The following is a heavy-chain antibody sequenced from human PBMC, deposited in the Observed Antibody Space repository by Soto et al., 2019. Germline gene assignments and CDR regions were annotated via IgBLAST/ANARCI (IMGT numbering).Heavy chain of an antibody. CDR2: IGTSAST. D-gene: IGHD2-2*01. J-gene: IGHJ4*02. CDR3: ADLSRYCTSSNCD. V-gene: IGHV3-23*01. Sequence: DVRLLESGGGLVQPGGSLRLSCAASGFTFSSYSMSWVRQAPGKGLEWVSTIGTSASTYYGDSVRGRFTISRDNSRNTLYLRMNSLRAADTVVYYCADLSRYCTSSNCDWGQGTLVTVSS. CDR1: GFTFSSYS.